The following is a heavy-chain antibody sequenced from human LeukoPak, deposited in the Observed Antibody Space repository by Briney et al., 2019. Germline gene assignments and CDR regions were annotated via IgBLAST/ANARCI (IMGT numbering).Heavy chain of an antibody. CDR2: IYNGVNT. V-gene: IGHV4-61*01. CDR1: GASVSSASY. Sequence: PSETLSLTCTVSGASVSSASYWSWIRQPPGKGVEWVAHIYNGVNTNYNPSLKSRVTISVDTTKNQFSLRLNSVTAADTAVYYCARSRAFNSGAFDPWGQGSLVTVSS. D-gene: IGHD1-26*01. CDR3: ARSRAFNSGAFDP. J-gene: IGHJ5*02.